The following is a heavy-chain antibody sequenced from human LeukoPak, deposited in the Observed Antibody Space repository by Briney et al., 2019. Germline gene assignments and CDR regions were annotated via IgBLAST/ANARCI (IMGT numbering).Heavy chain of an antibody. CDR3: AKVSSSCPDCSFDS. CDR2: IRYNGGKE. CDR1: GFTFSAYA. V-gene: IGHV3-30*02. D-gene: IGHD6-13*01. J-gene: IGHJ4*02. Sequence: GGSLRLSCTASGFTFSAYAMPWVRQAPGKGLEWVAFIRYNGGKEHHADSVKGRFTISRDNSKNTLYLQMNSLIAEDTAVYYCAKVSSSCPDCSFDSWGQGTLVTVSS.